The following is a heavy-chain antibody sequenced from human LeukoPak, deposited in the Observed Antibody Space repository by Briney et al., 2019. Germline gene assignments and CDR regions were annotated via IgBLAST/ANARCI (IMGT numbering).Heavy chain of an antibody. Sequence: SETLSLTCAVYGGSFSGYYWSWIRQPPGKGLEWIGEINHSGSTNYNPSLRSRVTISVDTSKNQFSLKLSSVTAADTAVYYCARGSWYDPNWFDPWGQGTLVTVSS. CDR2: INHSGST. J-gene: IGHJ5*02. CDR1: GGSFSGYY. D-gene: IGHD6-13*01. CDR3: ARGSWYDPNWFDP. V-gene: IGHV4-34*01.